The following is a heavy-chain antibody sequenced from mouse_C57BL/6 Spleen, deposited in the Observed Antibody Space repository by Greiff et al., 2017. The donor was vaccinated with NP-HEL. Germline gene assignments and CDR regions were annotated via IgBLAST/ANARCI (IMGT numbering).Heavy chain of an antibody. J-gene: IGHJ4*01. Sequence: QVQLQQPGAELVKPGASVKMSCKASGYTFTSYWITWVKQRPGQGLEWIGDIYPGSGSTNYNEKFKSKATLTVDTSSSTAYMQLSSLTSEDSAVYYCGRRRADYDAMDYWGQGTSVTVSS. CDR2: IYPGSGST. D-gene: IGHD1-1*02. CDR1: GYTFTSYW. CDR3: GRRRADYDAMDY. V-gene: IGHV1-55*01.